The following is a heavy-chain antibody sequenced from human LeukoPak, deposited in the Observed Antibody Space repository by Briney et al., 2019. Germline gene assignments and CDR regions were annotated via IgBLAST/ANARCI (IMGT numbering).Heavy chain of an antibody. D-gene: IGHD2-2*01. J-gene: IGHJ4*02. CDR2: ISSSSSYI. V-gene: IGHV3-21*01. CDR3: ARDRCSSCYGLYFDY. CDR1: GFTFSSYS. Sequence: GGSLRPSCAASGFTFSSYSMNWVRQAPGKGLEWVSSISSSSSYIYYADSVKGRFTISRDNAKNSLYLQMNSLRAEDTAVYYCARDRCSSCYGLYFDYWGQGTLVTVSS.